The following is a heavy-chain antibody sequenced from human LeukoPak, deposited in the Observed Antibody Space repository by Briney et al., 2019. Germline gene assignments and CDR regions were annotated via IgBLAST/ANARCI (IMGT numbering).Heavy chain of an antibody. Sequence: SVKVSCKASGGTFSSYAISWVRQAPGQGLEWMGRIIPILGIANYAQKFQGRVTITADKSTSTAYMELSSLRSEDTAVYYCASAILRYFDWSTIGADVPAFDIWGQGTMVTVSS. CDR2: IIPILGIA. D-gene: IGHD3-9*01. CDR1: GGTFSSYA. CDR3: ASAILRYFDWSTIGADVPAFDI. V-gene: IGHV1-69*04. J-gene: IGHJ3*02.